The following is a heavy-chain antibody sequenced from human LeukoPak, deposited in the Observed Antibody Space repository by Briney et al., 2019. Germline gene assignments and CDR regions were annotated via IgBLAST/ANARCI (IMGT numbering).Heavy chain of an antibody. CDR3: AKDALQLLWFGELFDY. CDR2: ISGSGGST. D-gene: IGHD3-10*01. CDR1: GFTFSSYA. V-gene: IGHV3-23*01. Sequence: GGSLRLSCAASGFTFSSYAMSWVRQAPGKGLEWVSAISGSGGSTYYGDSVKGRFTISRDNSKNTLYLQMNSLRAEDTAVYYCAKDALQLLWFGELFDYWGQGTLVTVSS. J-gene: IGHJ4*02.